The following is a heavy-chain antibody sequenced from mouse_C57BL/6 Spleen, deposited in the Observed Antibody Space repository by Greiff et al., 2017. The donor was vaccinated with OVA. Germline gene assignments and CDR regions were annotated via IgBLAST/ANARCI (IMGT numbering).Heavy chain of an antibody. V-gene: IGHV1-59*01. CDR2: IDPSDSYT. CDR3: AGNYFDY. CDR1: GYTFTSYW. J-gene: IGHJ2*01. Sequence: VQLQQPGAELVRPGTSVKLSCKASGYTFTSYWMHWVKPRPGQGLEWIGVIDPSDSYTNYNQKFKGKATSTVDTSSSTAYMQLSSLTSEDSAVYYCAGNYFDYWGQGTTLTVSS.